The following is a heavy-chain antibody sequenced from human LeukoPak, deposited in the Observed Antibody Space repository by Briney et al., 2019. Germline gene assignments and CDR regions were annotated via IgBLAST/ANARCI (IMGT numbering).Heavy chain of an antibody. CDR3: ASGGYSSGSDY. CDR1: GYTLTELS. CDR2: FDPEDGET. J-gene: IGHJ4*02. V-gene: IGHV1-24*01. Sequence: VASVKVSCKVSGYTLTELSMHWVRQAPGKGLEWMGGFDPEDGETIYAQKFQGRVTMTEDTSTDTAYMELSRLRSDDTAVYYCASGGYSSGSDYWGQGTLVTVSS. D-gene: IGHD5-18*01.